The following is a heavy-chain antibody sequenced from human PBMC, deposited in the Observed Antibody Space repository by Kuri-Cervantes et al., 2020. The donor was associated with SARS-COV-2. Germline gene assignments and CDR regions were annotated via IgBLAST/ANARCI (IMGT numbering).Heavy chain of an antibody. V-gene: IGHV3-21*01. Sequence: GESLKISCAASGFTFSSYSMNWVRQAPGKGLEWVSSISSSSFYIYYADSVKGRFTISRDNAKNSLYLQMNSLRAEDTAVYYCARAGVKDIVATITSYYYYCGMDVWGQGTTVTVSS. J-gene: IGHJ6*02. CDR2: ISSSSFYI. D-gene: IGHD5-12*01. CDR1: GFTFSSYS. CDR3: ARAGVKDIVATITSYYYYCGMDV.